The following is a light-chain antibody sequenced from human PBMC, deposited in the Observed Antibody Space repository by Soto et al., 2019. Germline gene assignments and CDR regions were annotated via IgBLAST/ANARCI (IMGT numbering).Light chain of an antibody. V-gene: IGKV1-27*01. CDR1: QGISNY. CDR2: AAS. CDR3: QKYNSAPKT. Sequence: DIQMTQSPSSLSASVGDRVTITCLASQGISNYLAWYQQKPGKVPKLLIYAASTLQSGVPSRFSGSGSGTDFTLNISSLQPEDVATYYCQKYNSAPKTFGQGTKVEIK. J-gene: IGKJ1*01.